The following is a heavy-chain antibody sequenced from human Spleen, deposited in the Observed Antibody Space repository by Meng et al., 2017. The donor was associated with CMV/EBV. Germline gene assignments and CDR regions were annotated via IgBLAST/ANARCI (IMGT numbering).Heavy chain of an antibody. CDR2: MNPNSGNT. Sequence: ASVKVSCKASGYTFTSYDINWVRQATGQGLEWMGWMNPNSGNTSYAQKFQGRVTMTRNTSISTAYMELSSLRSEDTAVYYCASWEYSSSSTMRWYYYGMDVWGQGTTVTVSS. D-gene: IGHD6-6*01. CDR3: ASWEYSSSSTMRWYYYGMDV. V-gene: IGHV1-8*01. CDR1: GYTFTSYD. J-gene: IGHJ6*02.